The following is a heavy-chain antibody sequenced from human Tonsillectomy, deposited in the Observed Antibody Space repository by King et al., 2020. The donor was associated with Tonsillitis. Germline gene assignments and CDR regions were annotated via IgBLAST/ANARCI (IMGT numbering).Heavy chain of an antibody. Sequence: VQLVESGGGLVQPGGSLRLSCAASGFTFSSYAMSWVRQAPGNGLEWVSAISGSCGSTYYADSVKGRFTISRDNSKNTLYLQMNILRAEDTAVYYCAKDFPQAGWYFDSFDYWGQGTLVTVSS. V-gene: IGHV3-23*04. CDR3: AKDFPQAGWYFDSFDY. D-gene: IGHD6-19*01. CDR1: GFTFSSYA. CDR2: ISGSCGST. J-gene: IGHJ4*02.